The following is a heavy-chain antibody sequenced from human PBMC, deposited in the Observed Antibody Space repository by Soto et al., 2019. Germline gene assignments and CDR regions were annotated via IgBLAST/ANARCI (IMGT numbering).Heavy chain of an antibody. CDR3: ARAPGGYSYGYRWCDP. D-gene: IGHD5-18*01. CDR1: GGTFNNYA. J-gene: IGHJ5*02. V-gene: IGHV1-69*12. Sequence: QVQLVQSGAEVKKPGSSVKVSCKASGGTFNNYAISWVRQAPGQGLEWMGGIIPIFATANYAQKFQGRVTITADESTTTAYMELSSLRSEDTAVYYCARAPGGYSYGYRWCDPWGQGALVTVSS. CDR2: IIPIFATA.